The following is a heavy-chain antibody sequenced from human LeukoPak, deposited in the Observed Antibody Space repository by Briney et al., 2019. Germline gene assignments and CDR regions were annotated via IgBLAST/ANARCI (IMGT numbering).Heavy chain of an antibody. Sequence: SETLSLTCTVSGGSTSSYYWSWIRQPPGKGLEWIGYIYYSGSTNYNPSLKSRVTMSVDTSKNQFSLKLSSVTAADTAVYYCARGGVLLWFGELLEAPSYAFDIWGQGTMVTVSS. V-gene: IGHV4-59*01. CDR1: GGSTSSYY. D-gene: IGHD3-10*01. CDR2: IYYSGST. J-gene: IGHJ3*02. CDR3: ARGGVLLWFGELLEAPSYAFDI.